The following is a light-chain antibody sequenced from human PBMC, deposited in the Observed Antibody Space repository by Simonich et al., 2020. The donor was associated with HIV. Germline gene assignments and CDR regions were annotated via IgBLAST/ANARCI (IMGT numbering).Light chain of an antibody. CDR1: QSVLYNSNNKNY. CDR2: WES. V-gene: IGKV4-1*01. Sequence: DIVMTQSPDSLAVSLGERATINYKSSQSVLYNSNNKNYLIWYQQKPGQPPKLLIYWESTRESGVPDRFSGSGSGTELTLTISSLQSEDFAVYYCQQYNNWPRTFGQGTKVEIK. J-gene: IGKJ1*01. CDR3: QQYNNWPRT.